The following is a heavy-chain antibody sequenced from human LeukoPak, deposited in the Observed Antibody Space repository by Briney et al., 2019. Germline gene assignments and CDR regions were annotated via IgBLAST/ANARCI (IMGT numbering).Heavy chain of an antibody. CDR1: GGSISSYY. D-gene: IGHD3-22*01. CDR3: ARGGGYYYDSSGYYYFWFDP. V-gene: IGHV4-59*01. CDR2: IYYSGST. J-gene: IGHJ5*02. Sequence: PSETLSLTCTVSGGSISSYYWSWIRQPPGKGLEWIGYIYYSGSTNYNPSLKSLVTISVDTAKNHFSLKLSSVPAADTAVYYCARGGGYYYDSSGYYYFWFDPWGQGTLVTVSS.